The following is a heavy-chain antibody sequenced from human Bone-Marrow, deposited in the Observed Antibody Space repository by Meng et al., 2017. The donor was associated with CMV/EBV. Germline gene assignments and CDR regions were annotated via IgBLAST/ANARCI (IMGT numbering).Heavy chain of an antibody. CDR3: ARGPGYRSSWPQIRNWFDP. V-gene: IGHV4-34*01. D-gene: IGHD6-13*01. CDR1: GGSFSGYY. J-gene: IGHJ5*02. CDR2: INHSGST. Sequence: SATLSLTCTVSGGSFSGYYWSWIRQPPGKGLAWIGEINHSGSTNYNPSLKSRVTISVDTSKNQFSLKLSSVSAANTAVYYSARGPGYRSSWPQIRNWFDPWGQGTLVTVSS.